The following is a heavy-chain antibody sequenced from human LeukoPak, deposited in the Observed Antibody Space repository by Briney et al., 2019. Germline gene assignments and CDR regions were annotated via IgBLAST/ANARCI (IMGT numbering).Heavy chain of an antibody. D-gene: IGHD3-22*01. CDR1: VYTLTSYG. J-gene: IGHJ4*02. V-gene: IGHV1-18*01. Sequence: ASVKVSCKTSVYTLTSYGISCVRDAPGQGVERMWWISAYTGKTQYAQKLKGRVTMTTDTCTSTAYVWLGSLRSDDTAVYCGARDHWPRYCYASSGYYLGGCYFDYWGEGTPVTVSS. CDR2: ISAYTGKT. CDR3: ARDHWPRYCYASSGYYLGGCYFDY.